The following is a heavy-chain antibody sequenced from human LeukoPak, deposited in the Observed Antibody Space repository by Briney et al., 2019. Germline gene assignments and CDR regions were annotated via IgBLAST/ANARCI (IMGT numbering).Heavy chain of an antibody. J-gene: IGHJ4*02. CDR2: ISAYNGNT. V-gene: IGHV1-18*01. CDR3: ARDLITMVRRGTFDY. CDR1: GYTFTSYG. D-gene: IGHD3-10*01. Sequence: ASVKVSCKASGYTFTSYGISWVQQAPGQGLEWMGWISAYNGNTNYAQKLQGRVTMTTDTSTSTAYMGLRSLRSDDTAVYYCARDLITMVRRGTFDYWGQGTLVTVSS.